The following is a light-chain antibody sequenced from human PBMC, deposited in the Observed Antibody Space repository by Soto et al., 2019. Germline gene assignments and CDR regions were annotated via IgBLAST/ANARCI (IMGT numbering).Light chain of an antibody. CDR2: GAS. J-gene: IGKJ2*01. Sequence: EIVLTQTPGTLSLSPGERATLSCRASQSLSSSYLAWYQQKPGQAPRLLIHGASSRATGIPDRFRGSRSGTGFTLTISTLEPDVFAVFCCQQYGGSPPYTFGQGAKVESK. CDR1: QSLSSSY. V-gene: IGKV3-20*01. CDR3: QQYGGSPPYT.